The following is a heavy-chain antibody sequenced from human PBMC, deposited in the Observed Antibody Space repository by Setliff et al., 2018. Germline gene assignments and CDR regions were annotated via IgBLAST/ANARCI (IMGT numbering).Heavy chain of an antibody. Sequence: ASVKVSCKASGDTSTTYAIHWVRQAPGQGLEWMGWINAGNGNIRYSQNFQGRVTITRDTSASTAYMEMSSLRSEDTAVYYCARDVPFWSGYYTGYYHYYGMDVWGKGTTVTVSS. J-gene: IGHJ6*04. CDR2: INAGNGNI. CDR1: GDTSTTYA. V-gene: IGHV1-3*01. D-gene: IGHD3-3*01. CDR3: ARDVPFWSGYYTGYYHYYGMDV.